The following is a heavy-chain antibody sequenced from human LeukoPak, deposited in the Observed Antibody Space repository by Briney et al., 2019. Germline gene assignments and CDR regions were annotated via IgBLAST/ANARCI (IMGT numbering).Heavy chain of an antibody. Sequence: PSETLSLTCTVSGGSISSYYWSWIRQPPGKGLEWIGYIYYSGSTNYNPSLKSRVTISVDTSKNQFSLKLSSVTAADTAVYYCARELGISDGSYYDYWGQGTLVTVSS. J-gene: IGHJ4*02. V-gene: IGHV4-59*01. CDR3: ARELGISDGSYYDY. D-gene: IGHD1-26*01. CDR1: GGSISSYY. CDR2: IYYSGST.